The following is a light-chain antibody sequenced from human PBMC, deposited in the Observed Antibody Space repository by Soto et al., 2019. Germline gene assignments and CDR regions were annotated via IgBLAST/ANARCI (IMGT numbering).Light chain of an antibody. CDR1: QSDSSSY. CDR2: GAS. Sequence: EIVLTQSPGTLSLSPGERATLSCRASQSDSSSYLAWYQQKPGQAPRLLIYGASSRATGIPDRFSGSGSGTDFTLTISRLEPADFAVYYCQQYGSSPPLTFGGGTKVEIK. V-gene: IGKV3-20*01. J-gene: IGKJ4*01. CDR3: QQYGSSPPLT.